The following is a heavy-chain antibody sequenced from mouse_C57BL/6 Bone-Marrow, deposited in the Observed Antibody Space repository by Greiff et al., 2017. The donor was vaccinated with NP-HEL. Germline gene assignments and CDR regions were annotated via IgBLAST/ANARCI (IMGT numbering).Heavy chain of an antibody. CDR2: IYPGTSDT. J-gene: IGHJ3*01. D-gene: IGHD2-2*01. CDR1: GYTFTSYW. Sequence: VQLKESGTVLARPGASVKMSCKTSGYTFTSYWMHWVKQRPGQGLEWIGAIYPGTSDTSYNQKFKGKAKLTAVTSASTAYMELSSLTTEDSAVYYCTGRGFMVRGIFAYWGQGTLVTVSA. CDR3: TGRGFMVRGIFAY. V-gene: IGHV1-5*01.